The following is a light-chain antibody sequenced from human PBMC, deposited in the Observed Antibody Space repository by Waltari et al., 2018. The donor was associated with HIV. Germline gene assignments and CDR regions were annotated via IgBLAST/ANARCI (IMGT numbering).Light chain of an antibody. CDR3: CSYAGSHTFVV. V-gene: IGLV2-23*02. CDR2: EVT. CDR1: NSDVGSFDL. J-gene: IGLJ2*01. Sequence: QSALTQPASVSGSPGQSVTISCAGCNSDVGSFDLVSWYQHHPGKAPKRLIYEVTKRPSGVSNRFSGSKSGNTASLTISGLQAEDEADYYCCSYAGSHTFVVFGGGTKLTVL.